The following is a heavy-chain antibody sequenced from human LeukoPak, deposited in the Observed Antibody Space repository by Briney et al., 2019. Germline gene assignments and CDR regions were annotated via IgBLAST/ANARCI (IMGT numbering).Heavy chain of an antibody. V-gene: IGHV3-23*01. CDR2: ISGSGGST. J-gene: IGHJ4*02. CDR1: GFTFSSYA. CDR3: AKVGYYDFWSGYTSFDY. D-gene: IGHD3-3*01. Sequence: GGSLILSCAASGFTFSSYAMSWVRQAPGKGLEWVSAISGSGGSTYYADSVKGRFTISRGNSKNTLYLQMNSLRAEDTAVYYCAKVGYYDFWSGYTSFDYWGQGTLVTVSS.